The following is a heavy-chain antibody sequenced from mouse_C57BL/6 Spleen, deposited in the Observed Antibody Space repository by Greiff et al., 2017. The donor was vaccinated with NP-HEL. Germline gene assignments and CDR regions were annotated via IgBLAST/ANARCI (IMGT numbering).Heavy chain of an antibody. CDR2: INPNNGGT. J-gene: IGHJ1*03. CDR3: AGIYDYPSYWYFDV. D-gene: IGHD2-4*01. CDR1: GYTFTDYN. Sequence: VQLQQSGPELVKPGASVKMSCKASGYTFTDYNMHWVKQSHGKSLEWIGYINPNNGGTSYNQKFKGKATLTVNKSSSTAYMELRSLTSEDSAVYYCAGIYDYPSYWYFDVWGTGTTVTVSS. V-gene: IGHV1-22*01.